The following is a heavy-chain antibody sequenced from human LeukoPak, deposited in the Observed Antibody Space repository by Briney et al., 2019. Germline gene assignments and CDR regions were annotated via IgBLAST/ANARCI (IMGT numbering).Heavy chain of an antibody. V-gene: IGHV4-34*01. CDR1: GGSLSGYY. CDR3: ARDKKGEPDY. CDR2: INHSGIT. J-gene: IGHJ4*02. D-gene: IGHD1-14*01. Sequence: PSETLSLTCAVHGGSLSGYYWSWIRQPPGKGLEWIGEINHSGITSYNPSLKSRVTISVDTSKNQFSLKLSSVAAADTAVYYCARDKKGEPDYWGQGTLVTVSS.